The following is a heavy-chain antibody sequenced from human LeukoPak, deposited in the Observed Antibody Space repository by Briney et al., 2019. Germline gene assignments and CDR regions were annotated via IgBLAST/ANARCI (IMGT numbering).Heavy chain of an antibody. J-gene: IGHJ6*02. CDR2: ISGSSGII. Sequence: GGSLRLSCAASGFTFNTYTMNWVRQAPGKGLEWVSYISGSSGIIDYADSVRGRFTISRDNAKNSLYLQMNSLRDEDTAVYYCARDGGIVVVPAAQDTYYYYGMDVWGQGTTVTVSS. V-gene: IGHV3-48*02. CDR1: GFTFNTYT. D-gene: IGHD2-2*01. CDR3: ARDGGIVVVPAAQDTYYYYGMDV.